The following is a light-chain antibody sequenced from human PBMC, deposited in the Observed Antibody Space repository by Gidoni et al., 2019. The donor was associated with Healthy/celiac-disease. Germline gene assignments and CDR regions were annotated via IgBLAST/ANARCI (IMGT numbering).Light chain of an antibody. V-gene: IGKV3-20*01. CDR1: QSVSSSY. CDR2: GAS. J-gene: IGKJ2*01. Sequence: EIVLTQSPGTLSLSPGARATLACSASQSVSSSYLAWYQQKPGQAPRLLIYGASSRATGIPDRFSGSGSVTDFTLTISRLEPEDFAVYYCQQYGSSPVTFGQGTKLEIK. CDR3: QQYGSSPVT.